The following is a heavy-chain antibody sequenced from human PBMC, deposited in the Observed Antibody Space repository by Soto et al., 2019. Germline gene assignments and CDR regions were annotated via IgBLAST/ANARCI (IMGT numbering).Heavy chain of an antibody. Sequence: GGSLRLSCAASGFTFSSYAMHWVRQAPGKGLEWVAVISYDGSNKYYADSVKGRFTISRDNSKNTLYLQMNSLRAEDTAVYYCARGTGIAVAVGRSYYYGMDVWGQGTTVTVSS. CDR1: GFTFSSYA. J-gene: IGHJ6*02. V-gene: IGHV3-30-3*01. D-gene: IGHD6-19*01. CDR2: ISYDGSNK. CDR3: ARGTGIAVAVGRSYYYGMDV.